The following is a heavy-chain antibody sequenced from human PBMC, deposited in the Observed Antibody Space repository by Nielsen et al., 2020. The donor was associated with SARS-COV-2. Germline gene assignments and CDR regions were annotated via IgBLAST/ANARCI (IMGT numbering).Heavy chain of an antibody. CDR2: IYYSGST. D-gene: IGHD6-19*01. Sequence: SETLSLTCTVSGGSISSYYWSWIRQPPGKGLEWIGYIYYSGSTNYNPSLKSRVTISADTSKNQFSMKLSSVTAADTAVYYCATVGSGWYKYFDYCGQGTLVTVSS. J-gene: IGHJ4*02. CDR3: ATVGSGWYKYFDY. V-gene: IGHV4-59*12. CDR1: GGSISSYY.